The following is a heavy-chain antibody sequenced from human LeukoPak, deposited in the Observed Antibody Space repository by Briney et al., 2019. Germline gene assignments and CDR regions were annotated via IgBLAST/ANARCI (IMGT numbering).Heavy chain of an antibody. V-gene: IGHV3-43*02. Sequence: GGSLRLSCAASGFTFDDYAMHWGRQAPGRGLEWVSLISGDGGSTYYADSVKGRFTISRDNSKNSLYLQMNSLTTEDTALYYCAKDRGGYSYAADYWGQGTLVTVSS. CDR1: GFTFDDYA. CDR3: AKDRGGYSYAADY. CDR2: ISGDGGST. J-gene: IGHJ4*02. D-gene: IGHD5-18*01.